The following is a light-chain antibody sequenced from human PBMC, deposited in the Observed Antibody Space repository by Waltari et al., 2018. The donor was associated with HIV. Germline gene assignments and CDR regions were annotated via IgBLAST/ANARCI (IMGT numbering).Light chain of an antibody. CDR2: NTH. CDR1: SGSVSTTYY. V-gene: IGLV8-61*01. J-gene: IGLJ2*01. Sequence: QTVVTQEPSLSVSPGGTVTLTCGLSSGSVSTTYYPSWLQQTPGQTPRTLIFNTHGRSSGVPDRFSGSILGNKAALTIAGAQADDESDYYCVVYLGSGTWVFGGGTKLTVL. CDR3: VVYLGSGTWV.